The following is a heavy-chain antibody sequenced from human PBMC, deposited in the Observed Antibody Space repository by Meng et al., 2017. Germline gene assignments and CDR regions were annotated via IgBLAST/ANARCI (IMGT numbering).Heavy chain of an antibody. J-gene: IGHJ6*02. Sequence: GESLKISCAASGFTFSDYYMSWIRQASGKGLEWVLYISSSGSTINYADAVKGRITISRDNAKNSLYLQMNSLRAEDTDVYYCARDYTVTKAGNSGMDVWGQGTTVTVSS. D-gene: IGHD4-17*01. CDR3: ARDYTVTKAGNSGMDV. CDR1: GFTFSDYY. CDR2: ISSSGSTI. V-gene: IGHV3-11*01.